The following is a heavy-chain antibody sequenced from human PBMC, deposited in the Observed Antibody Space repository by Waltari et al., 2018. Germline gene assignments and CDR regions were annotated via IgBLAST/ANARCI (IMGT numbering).Heavy chain of an antibody. CDR2: VFPADSET. V-gene: IGHV5-51*01. CDR3: ARPSEDVMGSVGQYDPLDL. D-gene: IGHD2-8*01. CDR1: GYSFPNYW. Sequence: EVQLVQSGGAIKKPGESLKISCQGSGYSFPNYWIGWVRQLPGKGPEWMGCVFPADSETRYSPFFLGQVTVSADKSITTAYLQWSSLKTSDTGIYYCARPSEDVMGSVGQYDPLDLWGQGTLVTVSS. J-gene: IGHJ3*01.